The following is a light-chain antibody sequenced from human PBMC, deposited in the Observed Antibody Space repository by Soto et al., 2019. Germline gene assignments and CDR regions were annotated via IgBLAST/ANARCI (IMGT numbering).Light chain of an antibody. CDR1: QSVSSK. CDR3: QQYGSSDPIT. V-gene: IGKV3-20*01. CDR2: GAS. Sequence: EIGMTQSSTMLSGSPGERATLSCRGSQSVSSKLAWYQQKPGQAPRLLIYGASIRATGIPDRFSGSGSETDFTLTISRLEPEDFALYYCQQYGSSDPITFGQGTKVDIK. J-gene: IGKJ1*01.